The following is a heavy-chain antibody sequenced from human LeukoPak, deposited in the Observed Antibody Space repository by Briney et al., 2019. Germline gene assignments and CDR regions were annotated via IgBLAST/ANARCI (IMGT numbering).Heavy chain of an antibody. CDR1: GYTFTSYD. CDR2: MNPNSGNT. J-gene: IGHJ4*02. CDR3: TTELWFGEAYYFDY. D-gene: IGHD3-10*01. Sequence: ASVKVSCKASGYTFTSYDINWVRQATGQGLEWMGWMNPNSGNTGYAQKFQGRVTMTRNTSISTAYMELSSLRSEDTAVYYCTTELWFGEAYYFDYWGQGTLVTVSS. V-gene: IGHV1-8*01.